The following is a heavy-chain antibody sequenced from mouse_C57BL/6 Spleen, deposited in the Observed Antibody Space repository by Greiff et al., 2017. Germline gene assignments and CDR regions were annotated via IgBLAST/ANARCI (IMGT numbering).Heavy chain of an antibody. Sequence: EVQLVESGGDLVKPGGSLKLSCAASGFTFSSYGMSWVRQTPDKRLEWVATISSGGSYTYYPDSVKGRFTISRDNAKNTLYLQMSSLKSEDTAMYYCARRDYSNWYFDVWGTGTTVTVSS. J-gene: IGHJ1*03. V-gene: IGHV5-6*01. CDR1: GFTFSSYG. CDR2: ISSGGSYT. D-gene: IGHD2-5*01. CDR3: ARRDYSNWYFDV.